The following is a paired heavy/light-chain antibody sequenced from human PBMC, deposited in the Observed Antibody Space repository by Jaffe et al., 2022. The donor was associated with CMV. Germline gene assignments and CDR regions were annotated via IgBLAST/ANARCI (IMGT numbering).Heavy chain of an antibody. D-gene: IGHD3-10*01. CDR3: ARVWLGSTDAFDI. J-gene: IGHJ3*02. V-gene: IGHV3-11*01. CDR2: ISSSGTTI. CDR1: GFTFSDYY. Sequence: QVHLVESGGGLVKPGGSLRLSCVASGFTFSDYYMTWIRQAPGQGLEWISYISSSGTTIYSADSVKGRFTSSRDNAKNSLFLQMNSLRADDTAVYYCARVWLGSTDAFDIWGQGTMVTVS.
Light chain of an antibody. CDR3: QVWDSSRYHVV. CDR2: NDS. CDR1: NVGSKS. Sequence: SYVLTQAPSVSVAPGQTASITCGGNNVGSKSVQWYQQKPGQAPVLLIYNDSDRPSGIPERFSGSNSGNTATLTNSRVEAGDEADYYCQVWDSSRYHVVFGGGTKLIVL. J-gene: IGLJ3*02. V-gene: IGLV3-21*02.